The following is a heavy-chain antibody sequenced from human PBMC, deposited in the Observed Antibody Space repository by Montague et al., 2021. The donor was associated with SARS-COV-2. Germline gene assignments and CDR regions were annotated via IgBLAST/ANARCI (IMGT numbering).Heavy chain of an antibody. CDR1: GFTFSSNY. CDR2: IYNDGST. J-gene: IGHJ4*02. Sequence: SLRLSCAASGFTFSSNYMRWVRQAPGKGLEWVSVIYNDGSTYYAXSVKGRFTISRHNSTNTLYLHMNSLRAEDTAMYYCARDRSGYLDYWGQGTLVTVSS. V-gene: IGHV3-53*04. CDR3: ARDRSGYLDY. D-gene: IGHD1-26*01.